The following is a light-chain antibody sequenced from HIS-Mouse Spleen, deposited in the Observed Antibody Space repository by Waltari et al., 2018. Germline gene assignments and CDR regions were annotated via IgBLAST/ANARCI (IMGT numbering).Light chain of an antibody. CDR2: RNN. CDR3: AAWDDSLSGRV. J-gene: IGLJ3*02. Sequence: QSVLTQPPSASGTPGPRVTISCSGSSSTIGSNYVYWYQQLPGTAPKLLIYRNNQRPSGVTERFSGSKSGTSASLAISGLRSEDEADYYCAAWDDSLSGRVFGGGTKLTVL. V-gene: IGLV1-47*01. CDR1: SSTIGSNY.